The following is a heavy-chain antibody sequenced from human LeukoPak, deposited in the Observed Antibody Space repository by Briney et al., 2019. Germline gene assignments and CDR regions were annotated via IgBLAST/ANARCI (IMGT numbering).Heavy chain of an antibody. CDR3: VKDLRYFDWLSFYGMDV. D-gene: IGHD3-9*01. V-gene: IGHV3-23*01. CDR1: GFTFSSYA. CDR2: ISGSGGST. J-gene: IGHJ6*02. Sequence: GGSLRLSCAASGFTFSSYAMSWVRQAPGKGLEWVSAISGSGGSTYYADSVKGRFTISRDNSKNTLYLQMSSLRAEDTAVYYCVKDLRYFDWLSFYGMDVWGQGTTVTVSS.